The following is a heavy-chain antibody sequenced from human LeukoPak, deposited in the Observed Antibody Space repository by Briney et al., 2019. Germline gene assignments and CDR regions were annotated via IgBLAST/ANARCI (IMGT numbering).Heavy chain of an antibody. V-gene: IGHV3-30*04. J-gene: IGHJ4*02. CDR3: ARGELWFGELPISHFDY. D-gene: IGHD3-10*01. CDR2: ISYDGSNK. CDR1: GFTFSSYA. Sequence: GGSLRLSCAASGFTFSSYAMHWVRQAPGKGLEWVAVISYDGSNKYYADSVKGRFTISRDNSKNMLYLQMNSLRAEDTAVYYCARGELWFGELPISHFDYWGQGTLVTVSS.